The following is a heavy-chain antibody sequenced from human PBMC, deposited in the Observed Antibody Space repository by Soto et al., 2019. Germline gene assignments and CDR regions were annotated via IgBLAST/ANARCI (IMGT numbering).Heavy chain of an antibody. D-gene: IGHD1-26*01. V-gene: IGHV1-18*04. J-gene: IGHJ4*02. Sequence: GASVKVSCKASGYTFISYSIAWVRQAPGHGLEWMGWISTYNGNTNYAQKFQGRVTVTADSSTSTAYMELSSLTYDDTAVYYCVKYGGRGTVGATGFWGQGTLVTVS. CDR1: GYTFISYS. CDR2: ISTYNGNT. CDR3: VKYGGRGTVGATGF.